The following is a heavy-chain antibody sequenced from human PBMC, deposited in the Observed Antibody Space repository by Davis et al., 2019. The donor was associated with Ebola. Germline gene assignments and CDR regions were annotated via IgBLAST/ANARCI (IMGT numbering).Heavy chain of an antibody. CDR2: IYSGGST. CDR1: GFTVSSNY. J-gene: IGHJ6*02. CDR3: ARDREMATMGDYYYYGMDV. V-gene: IGHV3-53*04. D-gene: IGHD5-24*01. Sequence: GESLKISCAASGFTVSSNYMSWVRQAPGKGLEWVSVIYSGGSTYYADSVKGRFTISRHNSKNTLYLQMNSLRAEDTAVYYCARDREMATMGDYYYYGMDVWGQGTTVTVSS.